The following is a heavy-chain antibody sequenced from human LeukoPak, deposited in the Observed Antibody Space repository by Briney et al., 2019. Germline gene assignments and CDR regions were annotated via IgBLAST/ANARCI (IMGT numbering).Heavy chain of an antibody. CDR1: GFTFSSYS. V-gene: IGHV3-48*04. CDR2: ISWNSGSI. D-gene: IGHD3-10*02. J-gene: IGHJ6*04. CDR3: AELGITMIGGV. Sequence: GGSLRLSCAASGFTFSSYSMNWVRQAPGKGLEWVSGISWNSGSIAYADSVKGRFTISRDNAKNSLYLQMNSLRAEDTAVYYCAELGITMIGGVWGKGTTVTISS.